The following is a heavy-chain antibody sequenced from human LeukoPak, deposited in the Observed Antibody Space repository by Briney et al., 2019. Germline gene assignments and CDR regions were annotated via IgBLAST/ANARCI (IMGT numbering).Heavy chain of an antibody. CDR1: GGSISSYY. CDR2: IYYSGST. D-gene: IGHD6-13*01. J-gene: IGHJ4*02. CDR3: ARGGRIAAAGFDY. V-gene: IGHV4-59*01. Sequence: SETLSLTCTVSGGSISSYYWSWIRQPPGKGLEWIGYIYYSGSTNYNPSLKSRVTISVDTSKNQLSLKLSSVTAADTAVYYCARGGRIAAAGFDYWGQGTLVTVSS.